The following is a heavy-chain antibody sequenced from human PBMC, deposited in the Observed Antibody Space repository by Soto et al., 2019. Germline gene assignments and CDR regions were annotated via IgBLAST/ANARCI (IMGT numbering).Heavy chain of an antibody. J-gene: IGHJ6*02. CDR2: ISYDGSNK. CDR3: AGYCISTSCYVYYYYGMDV. V-gene: IGHV3-30-3*01. CDR1: GFTFSSYA. D-gene: IGHD2-2*01. Sequence: QVQLVESGGGVVQPGRSLRLSCAASGFTFSSYAMHWVRQAPGKGLEWVAVISYDGSNKYYADSVKGRFTISRDNSKNTLYLQMNSLRAEDTAVYYCAGYCISTSCYVYYYYGMDVWGQGTTVTVSS.